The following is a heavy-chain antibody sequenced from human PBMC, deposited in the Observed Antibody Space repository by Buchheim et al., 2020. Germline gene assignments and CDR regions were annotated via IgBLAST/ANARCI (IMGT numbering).Heavy chain of an antibody. Sequence: EVQLVESGGGLVQPGGSLRLSCVASGFTLSTYWMTWVRQAPGKGLEWVASIKQDGSEKYYMDSVKGRFTISRDNAKNSLYLQMNSLRAEDTAVYSCERDPTDTSMGWYFDRWCRGTL. V-gene: IGHV3-7*03. CDR1: GFTLSTYW. J-gene: IGHJ2*01. D-gene: IGHD5-18*01. CDR3: ERDPTDTSMGWYFDR. CDR2: IKQDGSEK.